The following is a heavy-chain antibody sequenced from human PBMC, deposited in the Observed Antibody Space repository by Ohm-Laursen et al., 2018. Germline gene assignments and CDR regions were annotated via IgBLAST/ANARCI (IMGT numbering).Heavy chain of an antibody. Sequence: GESLKISCKASGYSFTSHWIAWVRQMPGKGLEWMGMIYPGDSEIRYRPSFQGQVTISADKSISTAYLQWSSLKASDTAMYYCASRIDCSGGSCWRYWGQGTLVTVSS. CDR3: ASRIDCSGGSCWRY. CDR1: GYSFTSHW. J-gene: IGHJ4*02. CDR2: IYPGDSEI. D-gene: IGHD2-15*01. V-gene: IGHV5-51*01.